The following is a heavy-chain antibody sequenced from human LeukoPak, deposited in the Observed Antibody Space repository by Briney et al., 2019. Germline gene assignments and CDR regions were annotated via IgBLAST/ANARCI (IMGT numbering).Heavy chain of an antibody. CDR1: GFSFSTYW. V-gene: IGHV3-7*03. J-gene: IGHJ4*02. D-gene: IGHD3-3*01. CDR2: IKHDGSEN. Sequence: PGGSLRLSCAASGFSFSTYWMTWVRQAPGKGLEWVANIKHDGSENYYVDSVKGRFTISRDNARNSLYLQMNSLRPEDTALYYCAKGRFLEWLLYPFDEWGPGTLVTVSS. CDR3: AKGRFLEWLLYPFDE.